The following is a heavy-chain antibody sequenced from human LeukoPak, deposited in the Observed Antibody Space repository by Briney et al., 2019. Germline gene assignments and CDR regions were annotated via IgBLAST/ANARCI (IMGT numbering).Heavy chain of an antibody. D-gene: IGHD3-22*01. CDR3: ARVQPMIVVVRAAGDAFDI. V-gene: IGHV4-39*07. J-gene: IGHJ3*02. Sequence: SETLSLTCTVSGCSISSSNYYWGWIRQPPGGGLRWIGSSDCSGSTYYNPSLKSRVTISVDTSKNQFSLKLSSVTAADTAVYYCARVQPMIVVVRAAGDAFDICGQGTMVTVSS. CDR1: GCSISSSNYY. CDR2: SDCSGST.